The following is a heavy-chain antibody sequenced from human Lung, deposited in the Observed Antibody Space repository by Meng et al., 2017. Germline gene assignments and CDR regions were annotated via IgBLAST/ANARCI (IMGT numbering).Heavy chain of an antibody. J-gene: IGHJ4*02. CDR2: INSGSNYI. Sequence: EVQLVESGGGLVKPGGSRSCSCAASGFTFSTYSMNWARQAPGKGLEWVSSINSGSNYIYYAHSVKGRFTISRDSAKNSVYLQMNSLRAEDTAVYYCARGVDITVTKYHFDYWGQGILVTVSS. D-gene: IGHD4-17*01. V-gene: IGHV3-21*01. CDR1: GFTFSTYS. CDR3: ARGVDITVTKYHFDY.